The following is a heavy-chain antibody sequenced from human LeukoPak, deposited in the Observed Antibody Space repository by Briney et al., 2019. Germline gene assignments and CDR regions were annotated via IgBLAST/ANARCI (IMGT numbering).Heavy chain of an antibody. CDR2: INPDGSGT. CDR3: ARAGYYRFDY. V-gene: IGHV3-74*01. Sequence: PGGSLRLSCAASGFTFSSSWVHWVRQAPGKGLVWVSRINPDGSGTDYADSVKGRFTISRDNAQNLLYLQMNSLRAEDTAVYYCARAGYYRFDYWGQGALVTVSS. CDR1: GFTFSSSW. J-gene: IGHJ4*02. D-gene: IGHD2-15*01.